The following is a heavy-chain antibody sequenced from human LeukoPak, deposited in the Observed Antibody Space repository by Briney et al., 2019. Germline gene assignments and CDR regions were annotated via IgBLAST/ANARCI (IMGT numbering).Heavy chain of an antibody. CDR2: ISYDGSNK. CDR1: GFTFSSYA. J-gene: IGHJ4*02. CDR3: ARDNWNYSMGYYLDY. Sequence: GGSLRLSCAASGFTFSSYAMHWVRQAPGKGLEWVAVISYDGSNKYYADSVKGRFTISRDNSKNTLYLQMNSLRAEDTAVYYCARDNWNYSMGYYLDYWGQGTLVTVSS. D-gene: IGHD1-7*01. V-gene: IGHV3-30-3*01.